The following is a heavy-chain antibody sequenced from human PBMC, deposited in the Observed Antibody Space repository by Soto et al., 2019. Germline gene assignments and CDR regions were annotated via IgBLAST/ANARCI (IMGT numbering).Heavy chain of an antibody. D-gene: IGHD6-13*01. Sequence: GASVKVSCKASGYTFTGYYMHWVRQAPGQGLEWMGWINPNSGGTNYAQKFQGRVTMTRDTSISTAYMELSRLRSDDTAVYYCARNIAAAGTGYYYYGMDVWGQGTTVTAP. CDR2: INPNSGGT. V-gene: IGHV1-2*02. J-gene: IGHJ6*02. CDR1: GYTFTGYY. CDR3: ARNIAAAGTGYYYYGMDV.